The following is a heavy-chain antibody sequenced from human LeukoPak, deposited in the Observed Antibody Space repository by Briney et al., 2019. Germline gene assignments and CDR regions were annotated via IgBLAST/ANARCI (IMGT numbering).Heavy chain of an antibody. J-gene: IGHJ4*02. Sequence: ASVKVSCKVSGYTLTELSMHWVRQAPGQGLEWMGWINPNSGGTNYAQKFQGRVTMTRDTSISTAYMELSRLRSDDTAVYYCARESPTFDYWGQGTLVTVSS. CDR3: ARESPTFDY. CDR2: INPNSGGT. V-gene: IGHV1-2*02. CDR1: GYTLTELS.